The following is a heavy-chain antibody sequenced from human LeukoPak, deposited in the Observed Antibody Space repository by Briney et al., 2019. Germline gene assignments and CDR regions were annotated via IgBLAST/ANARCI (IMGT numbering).Heavy chain of an antibody. CDR1: GFTFSSYA. J-gene: IGHJ6*02. D-gene: IGHD3-10*01. V-gene: IGHV3-23*01. Sequence: GGSLRLSCAASGFTFSSYAVSWVRQAPGKGLEWVSAISGSGGSTYYADSVKGQFTISRDTSKNTLYLQMNSLRAEDTAVYYCAKSRGDYYYYYGMDVWGQGTTVTVSS. CDR3: AKSRGDYYYYYGMDV. CDR2: ISGSGGST.